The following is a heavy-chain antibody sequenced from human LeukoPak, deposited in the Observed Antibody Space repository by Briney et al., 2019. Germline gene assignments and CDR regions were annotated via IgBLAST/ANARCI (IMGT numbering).Heavy chain of an antibody. V-gene: IGHV3-9*01. CDR1: GFTFDDYA. J-gene: IGHJ6*02. CDR2: ISWNSGSI. CDR3: AKASTYGSGSYYPRNGMGV. Sequence: PGGSLRLSCAASGFTFDDYAMHWVRQGPGKGLEWVSGISWNSGSIGYADSVKGRFTIYRANDKDSLHLQMNSLRAEDTSLYYCAKASTYGSGSYYPRNGMGVWGQGTKVTVSS. D-gene: IGHD3-10*01.